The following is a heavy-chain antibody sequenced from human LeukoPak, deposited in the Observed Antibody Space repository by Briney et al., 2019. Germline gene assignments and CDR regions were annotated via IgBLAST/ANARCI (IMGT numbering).Heavy chain of an antibody. D-gene: IGHD4-11*01. V-gene: IGHV3-23*01. J-gene: IGHJ4*02. Sequence: GGSLRLSCAASGSTFSSYAMSWVRQAPGKGLGWVSAISGSGGSTYYADSVKGRFTISRDNSKNTLYLQMNSLRAEDTAVYYCAKGLTTLTEIDYWGQGTLVTVSS. CDR2: ISGSGGST. CDR3: AKGLTTLTEIDY. CDR1: GSTFSSYA.